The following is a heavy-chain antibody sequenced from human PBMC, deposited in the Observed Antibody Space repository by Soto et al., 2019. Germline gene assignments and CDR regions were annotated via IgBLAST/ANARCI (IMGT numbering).Heavy chain of an antibody. Sequence: TNGYSSYRKRQNPGKGLEWIGSISYSGTTYYNSSLKSRVIISSDTSKNQFSLKLSSVTAADTAVYYCARGGNGYCSGGSCYWFAPWGHGTLVTVSS. CDR2: ISYSGTT. CDR3: ARGGNGYCSGGSCYWFAP. D-gene: IGHD2-15*01. CDR1: TNGYS. J-gene: IGHJ5*02. V-gene: IGHV4-39*07.